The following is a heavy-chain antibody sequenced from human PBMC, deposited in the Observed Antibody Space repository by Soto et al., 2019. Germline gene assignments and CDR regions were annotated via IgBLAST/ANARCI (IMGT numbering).Heavy chain of an antibody. J-gene: IGHJ6*02. CDR1: GYTFTSYG. V-gene: IGHV1-18*04. D-gene: IGHD4-17*01. CDR3: ARGRHGDHSDYYYYYGMDV. Sequence: ASVKVSCKASGYTFTSYGISWVRQAPGQGLEWMGWISAYNGNTNYAQKLQGRVTMTTDTSTSTAYMELRSLRSDDTAVYYCARGRHGDHSDYYYYYGMDVWGQGTTVTVSS. CDR2: ISAYNGNT.